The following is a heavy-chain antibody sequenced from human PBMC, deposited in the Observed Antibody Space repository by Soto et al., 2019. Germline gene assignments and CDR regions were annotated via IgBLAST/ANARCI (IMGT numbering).Heavy chain of an antibody. J-gene: IGHJ3*02. Sequence: ASVKVSCKASGYTFTSYGMRWVRQAPGQGNEWMRWISAYNGNTNYAQKLQGRVTMTTDTSTSTAYMELRSLRSDDTTVYYCAGVGVWGFGTAFDIWGQGTMVTVSS. D-gene: IGHD3-16*01. CDR1: GYTFTSYG. V-gene: IGHV1-18*01. CDR3: AGVGVWGFGTAFDI. CDR2: ISAYNGNT.